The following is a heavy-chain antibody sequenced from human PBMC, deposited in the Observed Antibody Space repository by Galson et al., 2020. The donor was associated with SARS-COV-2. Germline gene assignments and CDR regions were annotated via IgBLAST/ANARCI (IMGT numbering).Heavy chain of an antibody. CDR1: GFTFSSYA. V-gene: IGHV3-30*04. CDR2: ISYDGSNK. CDR3: ERDVTNYDSSGYYWGGDAFDI. J-gene: IGHJ3*02. D-gene: IGHD3-22*01. Sequence: QLGESLKISCAASGFTFSSYAMHWVRQAPGKGLEWVAVISYDGSNKYYADSVKGRFTISRDNSKNTLYLQMNSLRAEDTAVYYCERDVTNYDSSGYYWGGDAFDIWGQGTMVTVSS.